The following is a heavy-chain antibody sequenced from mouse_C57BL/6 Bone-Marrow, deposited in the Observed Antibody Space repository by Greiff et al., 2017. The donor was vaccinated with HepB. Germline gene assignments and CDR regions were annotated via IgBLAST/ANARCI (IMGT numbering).Heavy chain of an antibody. CDR1: GFNIKDDY. V-gene: IGHV14-4*01. Sequence: VQLQQSGAELVRPGASVKLSCTASGFNIKDDYMHWVKQRPEQGLEWIGWIDPENGDTEYASKFQGKATITADTSSNTAYLQLSSLTSEDTAVYYCTPYYDGSSYWFAYWGQGTLVTVSA. J-gene: IGHJ3*01. CDR3: TPYYDGSSYWFAY. CDR2: IDPENGDT. D-gene: IGHD1-1*01.